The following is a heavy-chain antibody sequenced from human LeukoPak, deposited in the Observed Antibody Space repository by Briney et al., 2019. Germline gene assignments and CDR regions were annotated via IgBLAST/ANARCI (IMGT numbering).Heavy chain of an antibody. CDR2: IGPDGGST. CDR1: GFSFTSYV. Sequence: GGSLRLSCAASGFSFTSYVMSWVRQAPVKGLEWVSTIGPDGGSTYYAASVKGRFTISRDNSKNTLHLQMNGLRAEDTAVYYCATRGTTATKYLEYWGQGALVTVSS. J-gene: IGHJ4*02. CDR3: ATRGTTATKYLEY. V-gene: IGHV3-23*01. D-gene: IGHD1-1*01.